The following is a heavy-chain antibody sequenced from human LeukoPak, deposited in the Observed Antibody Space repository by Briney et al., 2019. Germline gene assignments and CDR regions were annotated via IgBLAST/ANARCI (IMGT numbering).Heavy chain of an antibody. V-gene: IGHV3-11*04. CDR3: ARASSGSYFA. CDR2: ISSSGRTI. D-gene: IGHD1-26*01. Sequence: GGSLRLSCAASRFSLSDYYMNWIRQAPGKGLEWISIISSSGRTIYYADSVKGRFTISRDTTKNSLYLQMNSLRAEDTAVYYCARASSGSYFAWGQGTLVTVSS. CDR1: RFSLSDYY. J-gene: IGHJ5*02.